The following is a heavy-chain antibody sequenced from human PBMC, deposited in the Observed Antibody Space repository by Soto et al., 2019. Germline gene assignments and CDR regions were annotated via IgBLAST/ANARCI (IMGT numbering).Heavy chain of an antibody. J-gene: IGHJ5*02. Sequence: SGPTLVNPTPTLTLTCTFPGFSLSTSGVGVGWIRQPPGTALEWLALIYWDDDKRYSPSLKSRLTITKDTSKNQVVLTMTNMDPVDTATYYCAHRSNYDILSHSGFDPWGQGTLVTVSS. CDR3: AHRSNYDILSHSGFDP. V-gene: IGHV2-5*02. D-gene: IGHD3-9*01. CDR2: IYWDDDK. CDR1: GFSLSTSGVG.